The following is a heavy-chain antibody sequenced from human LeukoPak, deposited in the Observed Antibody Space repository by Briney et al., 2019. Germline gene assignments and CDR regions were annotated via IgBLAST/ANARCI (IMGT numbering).Heavy chain of an antibody. CDR3: AKAQAPYYDILTGYSPDY. CDR2: ISGSGGST. V-gene: IGHV3-23*01. Sequence: GGSLRLSCAASGFTFSSYAMSWVRQAPGKGLEWVSSISGSGGSTYYADSVKGRFTISRDNSKNTLYLQMNSLRAEDTAVYYCAKAQAPYYDILTGYSPDYWGQGTVVTVSS. J-gene: IGHJ4*02. D-gene: IGHD3-9*01. CDR1: GFTFSSYA.